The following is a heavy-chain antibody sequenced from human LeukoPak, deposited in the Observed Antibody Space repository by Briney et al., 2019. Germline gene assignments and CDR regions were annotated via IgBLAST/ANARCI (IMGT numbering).Heavy chain of an antibody. CDR2: INHSGST. J-gene: IGHJ4*02. D-gene: IGHD5-18*01. V-gene: IGHV4-34*01. CDR1: GGSFSGYY. CDR3: ARSLNIQLRFYYFDY. Sequence: SETLSLTCAVHGGSFSGYYWSWIRQPPGKGLEWIGEINHSGSTNYNPSLKSRVTISVDTSKNQFSLKLSSVTAADTAVYYCARSLNIQLRFYYFDYWGQGTLVTVSS.